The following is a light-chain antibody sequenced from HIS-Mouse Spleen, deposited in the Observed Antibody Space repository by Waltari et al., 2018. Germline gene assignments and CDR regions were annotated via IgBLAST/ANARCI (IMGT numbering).Light chain of an antibody. J-gene: IGLJ2*01. Sequence: SSELTHPPSVSVYPRQTARPTCSGDALPKKYAYWYQQKSGQDPVLVIYEDSKRPSGIPERFSGSSSGTMATLTISGAQVEDEADYYCYSTDSSGNHRVFGGGTKLTVL. CDR1: ALPKKY. CDR2: EDS. CDR3: YSTDSSGNHRV. V-gene: IGLV3-10*01.